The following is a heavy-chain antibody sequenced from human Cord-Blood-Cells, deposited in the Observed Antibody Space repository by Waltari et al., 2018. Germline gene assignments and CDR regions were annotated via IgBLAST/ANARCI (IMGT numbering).Heavy chain of an antibody. CDR3: AKDTPGYSSSRAFDI. J-gene: IGHJ3*02. Sequence: WVRQAPGKGLEWVSGISWNSGSIGYADSVKGRFTISRDNAKNSLYLQMNSLRAEDTALYYCAKDTPGYSSSRAFDIWGQGTMVTVSS. D-gene: IGHD6-13*01. CDR2: ISWNSGSI. V-gene: IGHV3-9*01.